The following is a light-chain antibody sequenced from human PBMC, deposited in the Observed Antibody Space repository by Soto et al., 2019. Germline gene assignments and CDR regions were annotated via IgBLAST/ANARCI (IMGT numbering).Light chain of an antibody. CDR3: QQYGISPPLT. CDR1: QSVSSTY. Sequence: EIVLTQSPGTLSLSPGERATLSCRASQSVSSTYLAWYQQKPGQAPRLLIYDASSRATGIPDRFSGSGSGTDFTLTISRLEPEDFAVYYCQQYGISPPLTFGQGTKVDIK. V-gene: IGKV3-20*01. J-gene: IGKJ1*01. CDR2: DAS.